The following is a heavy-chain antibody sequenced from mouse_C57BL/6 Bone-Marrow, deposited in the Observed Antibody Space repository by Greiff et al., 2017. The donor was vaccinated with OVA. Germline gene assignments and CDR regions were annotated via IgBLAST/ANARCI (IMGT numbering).Heavy chain of an antibody. V-gene: IGHV1-4*01. CDR2: INPSSGYT. D-gene: IGHD1-1*01. J-gene: IGHJ2*01. CDR1: GYTFTSYT. CDR3: ARYGAVAATDD. Sequence: VQLQQSGAELARPGASVKMSCKASGYTFTSYTMHWVKQRPGQGLEWIGYINPSSGYTKYNQKFKDKATLTADKSSSTAYMQLSSLTSEDSAVYYCARYGAVAATDDWGQGTTLTVSS.